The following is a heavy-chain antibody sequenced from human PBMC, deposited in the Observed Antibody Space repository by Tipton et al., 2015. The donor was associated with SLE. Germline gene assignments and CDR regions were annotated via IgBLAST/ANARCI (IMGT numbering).Heavy chain of an antibody. CDR1: GGSISSHY. J-gene: IGHJ4*02. CDR3: AREERRGAARAIDY. CDR2: IYYSGST. V-gene: IGHV4-59*11. Sequence: TLSLTCTVSGGSISSHYWSWIRQPPGKGLEWIGYIYYSGSTYYNPSLKSRVTISVDTSKNQFSLKLSSVTAADTAVYYCAREERRGAARAIDYWGQGTLVTVSS. D-gene: IGHD6-6*01.